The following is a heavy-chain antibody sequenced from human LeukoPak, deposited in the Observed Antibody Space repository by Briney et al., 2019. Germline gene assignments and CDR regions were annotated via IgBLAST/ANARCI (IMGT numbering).Heavy chain of an antibody. Sequence: SETLSLTCTVSGGSISSGSYYWSWIRQPAGKGLEWIGRIYTSGSTNYNPSLKSRVTISVDTSKNQFSLKLSSVTAADTAVYYCAITVVRVDYWGQGTLVTVSS. CDR2: IYTSGST. CDR1: GGSISSGSYY. CDR3: AITVVRVDY. J-gene: IGHJ4*02. V-gene: IGHV4-61*02. D-gene: IGHD4-23*01.